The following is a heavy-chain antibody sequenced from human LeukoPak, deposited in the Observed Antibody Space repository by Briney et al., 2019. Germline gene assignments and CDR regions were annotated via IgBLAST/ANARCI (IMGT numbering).Heavy chain of an antibody. CDR2: ISGSGGST. V-gene: IGHV3-23*01. D-gene: IGHD3-22*01. Sequence: GRSLRLSCAASGFTFSSYAMSWVRQAPGKGLEWVSAISGSGGSTYYADSVKGRFTISRDNSKNTLYLQMNSLRAEDTAVYYCAKTELEYYYDSSGYLLDYWGQGTLVTVSS. J-gene: IGHJ4*02. CDR1: GFTFSSYA. CDR3: AKTELEYYYDSSGYLLDY.